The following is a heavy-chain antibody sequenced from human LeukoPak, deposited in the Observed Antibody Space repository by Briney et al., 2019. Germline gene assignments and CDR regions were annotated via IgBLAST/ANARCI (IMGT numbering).Heavy chain of an antibody. CDR2: VSGSDPST. CDR1: GFPFSRYA. V-gene: IGHV3-23*01. Sequence: PGGSLRLSCAASGFPFSRYAMNWGRQAPGKGLEWFATVSGSDPSTYYADSVKGRFTISRDNSKNTLYMQMNSLRAEDTAVYYCTKFDAPSGRQNYWGQGTLVTVSS. CDR3: TKFDAPSGRQNY. J-gene: IGHJ4*02.